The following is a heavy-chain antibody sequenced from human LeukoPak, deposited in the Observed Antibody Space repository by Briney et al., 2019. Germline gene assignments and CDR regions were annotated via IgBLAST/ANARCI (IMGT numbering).Heavy chain of an antibody. D-gene: IGHD3-9*01. CDR2: VTYSGST. V-gene: IGHV4-59*12. CDR3: ARLNPSLDILTSYYIDY. CDR1: GGSIGNFY. Sequence: SETLSLTCTVSGGSIGNFYWTWIRQPPGKGLEWIGFVTYSGSTNYNPSLKNRVTISVDTSRNQFSLRLSSVAAADTAVYFCARLNPSLDILTSYYIDYWGQGTLVPVSS. J-gene: IGHJ4*02.